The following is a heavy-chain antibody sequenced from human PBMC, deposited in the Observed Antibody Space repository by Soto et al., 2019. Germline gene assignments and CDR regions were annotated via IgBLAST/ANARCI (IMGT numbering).Heavy chain of an antibody. D-gene: IGHD6-13*01. V-gene: IGHV4-31*03. J-gene: IGHJ3*02. CDR1: GGSISSGGYY. CDR2: VYYSEST. Sequence: QVQLQESGPGLVKPSQHLSLTCTVSGGSISSGGYYWSWIRQHPGKGLEWIGYVYYSESTYYNPSLKIRVTISVDTSKNQFSLKLNSVTAADTAVYYCARELGSGSWYRGYAFDIWGQGTMVTVSS. CDR3: ARELGSGSWYRGYAFDI.